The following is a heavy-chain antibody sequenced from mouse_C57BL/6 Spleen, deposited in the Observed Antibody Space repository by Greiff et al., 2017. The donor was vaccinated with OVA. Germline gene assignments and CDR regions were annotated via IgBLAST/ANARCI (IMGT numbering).Heavy chain of an antibody. Sequence: VQLQQPGAELVKPGASVKLSCKASGYTFPSYWMHWVKQRPGQGLEWIGMIHPNSGSTNYNEKFKSKATLTVDKSSSTAYMQLSSLTSEDSAVYYCAREGYRDDFDYWGQGTTLTVSS. CDR3: AREGYRDDFDY. D-gene: IGHD2-14*01. V-gene: IGHV1-64*01. CDR2: IHPNSGST. CDR1: GYTFPSYW. J-gene: IGHJ2*01.